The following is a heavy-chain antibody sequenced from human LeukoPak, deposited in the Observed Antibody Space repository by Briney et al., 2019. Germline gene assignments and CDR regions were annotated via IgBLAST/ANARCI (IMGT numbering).Heavy chain of an antibody. CDR1: GFTFGSYS. CDR2: ISSSSSYI. Sequence: PGGSLRLSCAASGFTFGSYSMNWVRQAPGKGLEWVSSISSSSSYIYYADSVKGRFTISRDNAKNSLYLQMNSLRAEDTAVYYCAREVYGGNSDGTFDYWGQGTLVTVSS. D-gene: IGHD4-23*01. J-gene: IGHJ4*02. V-gene: IGHV3-21*01. CDR3: AREVYGGNSDGTFDY.